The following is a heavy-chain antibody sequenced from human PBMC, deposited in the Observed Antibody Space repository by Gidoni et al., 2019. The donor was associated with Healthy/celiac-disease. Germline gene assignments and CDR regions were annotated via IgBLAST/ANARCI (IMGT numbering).Heavy chain of an antibody. CDR3: ARDPGHYCSSTSCYNPLDY. D-gene: IGHD2-2*02. CDR1: GGSISSGSYY. J-gene: IGHJ4*02. Sequence: QVQLQESGPGLVKPSQTLSLTCTVSGGSISSGSYYWSWIRQPAGKGLEWIGRIYTSGSTNYNPSLKSRVTISVDTSKNQFSLKLSSVTAADTAVYYCARDPGHYCSSTSCYNPLDYWGQGTLVTVSS. V-gene: IGHV4-61*02. CDR2: IYTSGST.